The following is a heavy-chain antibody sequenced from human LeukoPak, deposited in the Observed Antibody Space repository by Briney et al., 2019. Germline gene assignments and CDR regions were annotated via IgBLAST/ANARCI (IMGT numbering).Heavy chain of an antibody. CDR2: FDPEDGET. CDR3: ATRIAAAGTRHDDDAFDI. D-gene: IGHD6-13*01. J-gene: IGHJ3*02. Sequence: PGGSLRLSCAASGFTFSSYSMNWVRQAPGKGLEWMGGFDPEDGETIYARKFQGRVTMTEDTSTDTAYMELSSLRSEDTAVYYCATRIAAAGTRHDDDAFDIWGQGTMVTVSS. V-gene: IGHV1-24*01. CDR1: GFTFSSYS.